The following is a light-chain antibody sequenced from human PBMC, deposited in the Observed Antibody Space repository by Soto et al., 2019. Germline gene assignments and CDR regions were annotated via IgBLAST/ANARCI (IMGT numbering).Light chain of an antibody. Sequence: IVLTQSPGTLSLSPGEGAALSCRANQSVSSSSLAWYQQIPGQTPRLLIFGASTRATGVPDRFSGSGSGTHFTLTISRLEPEDFAIYYCHQYGTSPRTFGQGTKV. CDR1: QSVSSSS. J-gene: IGKJ1*01. CDR3: HQYGTSPRT. CDR2: GAS. V-gene: IGKV3-20*01.